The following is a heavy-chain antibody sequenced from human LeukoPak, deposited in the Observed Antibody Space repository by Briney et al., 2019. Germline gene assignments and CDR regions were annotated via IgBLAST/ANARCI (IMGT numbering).Heavy chain of an antibody. V-gene: IGHV1-8*02. CDR1: GGTFSSYA. CDR2: MNPNSGNT. CDR3: ARVDFWSGYYNDY. Sequence: ASVKVSCKASGGTFSSYAINWVRQATGQGLEWMGWMNPNSGNTGYAQKFQGRVTMTRNTSISTAYMELSSLRSEDTAVYYCARVDFWSGYYNDYWGQGTLVTVSS. J-gene: IGHJ4*02. D-gene: IGHD3-3*01.